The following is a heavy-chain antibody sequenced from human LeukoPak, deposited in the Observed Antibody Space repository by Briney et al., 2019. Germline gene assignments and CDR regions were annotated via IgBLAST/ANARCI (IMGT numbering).Heavy chain of an antibody. CDR1: GYTFTGYY. CDR2: INPNSGGT. D-gene: IGHD3-16*02. J-gene: IGHJ4*02. CDR3: ARAGGIVGELSLYLIDY. Sequence: ASVEVSCKASGYTFTGYYIHWVRQAPGQGLEWTGWINPNSGGTNYAQNFQGRVTMTRDTSISTAYMELSRLRSDDTAVYYCARAGGIVGELSLYLIDYWGQGTLVTVSS. V-gene: IGHV1-2*02.